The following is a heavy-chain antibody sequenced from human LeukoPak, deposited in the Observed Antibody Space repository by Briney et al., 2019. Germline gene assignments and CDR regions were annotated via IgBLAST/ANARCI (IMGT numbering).Heavy chain of an antibody. Sequence: GGSLRLSCAASGFTLSSHWMTWVRQAPGKGPEWVANIKEDGGEKYYVDSVRGRFTISRDNGKNSLYLQMNSLRVEDTGVYYCATGSGWHDVWGQGTLVTVSS. J-gene: IGHJ4*02. CDR2: IKEDGGEK. V-gene: IGHV3-7*01. D-gene: IGHD6-19*01. CDR1: GFTLSSHW. CDR3: ATGSGWHDV.